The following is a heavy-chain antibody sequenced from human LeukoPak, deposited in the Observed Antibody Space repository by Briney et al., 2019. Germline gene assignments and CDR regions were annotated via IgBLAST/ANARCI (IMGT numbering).Heavy chain of an antibody. CDR3: ARDPRSVAVAGTGYFDY. CDR2: INPNSGGT. D-gene: IGHD6-19*01. Sequence: ATVKVSCKASGYTFTGYYMHWVRQAPGQGLEWMGRINPNSGGTNYAQKFQGRVTMTRDTSISTAYMELRSLRSDDTAVYYCARDPRSVAVAGTGYFDYWGQGTLATVSS. J-gene: IGHJ4*02. CDR1: GYTFTGYY. V-gene: IGHV1-2*06.